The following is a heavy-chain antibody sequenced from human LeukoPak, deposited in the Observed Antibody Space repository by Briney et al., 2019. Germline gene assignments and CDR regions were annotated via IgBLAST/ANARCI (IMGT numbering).Heavy chain of an antibody. CDR1: GFTFSRYS. CDR2: MSSSSGLI. J-gene: IGHJ4*02. Sequence: GGSLRLSCAASGFTFSRYSMNWVRQAPGKGLEWVSSMSSSSGLIYYGDSVKGRFTVSRDNAKRSLYPQMNSLRPEDTAIYYCTKGLRFAAALTPFDYWGQGTLVTVSS. D-gene: IGHD6-13*01. CDR3: TKGLRFAAALTPFDY. V-gene: IGHV3-21*04.